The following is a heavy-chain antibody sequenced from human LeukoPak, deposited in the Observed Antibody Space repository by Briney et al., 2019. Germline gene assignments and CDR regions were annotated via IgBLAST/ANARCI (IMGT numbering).Heavy chain of an antibody. J-gene: IGHJ4*02. V-gene: IGHV3-23*01. CDR3: AKSGPYFYES. CDR2: FGGTGAGI. D-gene: IGHD1-26*01. CDR1: GFTFSTFG. Sequence: GGSLRLSCAASGFTFSTFGMSWVRQAPGKGLEWVSPFGGTGAGIYYADSVKGRFTVSRDNSKNTLYLQMNSLRGEDTAIYYCAKSGPYFYESWGQGTLVTVSS.